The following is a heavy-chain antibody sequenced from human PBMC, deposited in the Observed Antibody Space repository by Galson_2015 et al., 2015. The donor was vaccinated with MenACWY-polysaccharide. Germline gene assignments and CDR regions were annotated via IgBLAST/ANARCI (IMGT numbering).Heavy chain of an antibody. J-gene: IGHJ4*02. CDR1: GYTFTSFG. Sequence: SVKVSCKASGYTFTSFGISWVRQAPGQGLEWMGWISGYDGHTNYVQKFQGRVTMTTDTSTSTAYMELRSLRSDDTAVYYCARDPGSGSPYYFDYWGQGTLVTVSS. D-gene: IGHD3-10*01. V-gene: IGHV1-18*01. CDR3: ARDPGSGSPYYFDY. CDR2: ISGYDGHT.